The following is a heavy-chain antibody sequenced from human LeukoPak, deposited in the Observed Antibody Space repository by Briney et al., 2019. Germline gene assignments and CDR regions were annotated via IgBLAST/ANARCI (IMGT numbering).Heavy chain of an antibody. J-gene: IGHJ3*02. D-gene: IGHD2-15*01. CDR1: GGSFSGYY. Sequence: NPSETLSLTCAVYGGSFSGYYWSWIRQPPGKGLEWIGETNHSGSTNYNPSLKSRVTISVDTSKDQFSLKLSSVTAADTAVYYCARATGYCSGGSCYHDAFDIWGQGTMVTVSS. V-gene: IGHV4-34*01. CDR3: ARATGYCSGGSCYHDAFDI. CDR2: TNHSGST.